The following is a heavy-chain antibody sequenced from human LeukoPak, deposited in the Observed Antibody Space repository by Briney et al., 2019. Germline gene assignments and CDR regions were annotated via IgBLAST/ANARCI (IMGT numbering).Heavy chain of an antibody. J-gene: IGHJ4*02. CDR2: ISGSGGST. V-gene: IGHV3-23*01. D-gene: IGHD3-22*01. Sequence: GGSLRLSCAASGFTFSSYAMSWVRQAPGKGLEWVSAISGSGGSTYYADSVKGRFTISRDNSKNTLYLQMNSLRAEDTAVYYCAKSQEGSSTSCYWGCTRNYYDSSGYYTVDYWGQGTLVTVSS. CDR1: GFTFSSYA. CDR3: AKSQEGSSTSCYWGCTRNYYDSSGYYTVDY.